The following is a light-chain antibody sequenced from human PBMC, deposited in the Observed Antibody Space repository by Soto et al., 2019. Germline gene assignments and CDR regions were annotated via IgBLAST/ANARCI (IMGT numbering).Light chain of an antibody. J-gene: IGLJ2*01. CDR3: QTWGTDVYVV. CDR1: SGHTSYA. V-gene: IGLV4-69*01. CDR2: LNSDGSH. Sequence: VLTQSPSASASLGASVKLTGTLSSGHTSYAIAWHQQQPEKGPRYLMKLNSDGSHSRGDGLPDRFSGSSSGAERFLTISSLQSEDDGDDYCQTWGTDVYVVFGGGTKLTVL.